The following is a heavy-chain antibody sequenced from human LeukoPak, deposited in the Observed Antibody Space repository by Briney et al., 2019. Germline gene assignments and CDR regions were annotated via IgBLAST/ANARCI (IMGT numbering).Heavy chain of an antibody. CDR3: AKVSVTRYYYDSSGYIDY. Sequence: GGSLRLSCAASGFTFSSYGMHWVRQAPGKGLEWVAFIRYDGSNKYYADSVKGRFTISRDNSKNTLYLQMNSLRAEDTAVYYCAKVSVTRYYYDSSGYIDYWGQGTLVTVSS. J-gene: IGHJ4*02. V-gene: IGHV3-30*02. D-gene: IGHD3-22*01. CDR2: IRYDGSNK. CDR1: GFTFSSYG.